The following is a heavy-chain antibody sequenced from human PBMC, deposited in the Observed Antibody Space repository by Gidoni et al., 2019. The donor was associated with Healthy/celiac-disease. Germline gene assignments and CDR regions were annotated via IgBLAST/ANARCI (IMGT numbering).Heavy chain of an antibody. J-gene: IGHJ4*02. CDR3: ARDRGYCTGGVCYVFDY. CDR2: ISYNGSNK. CDR1: GFTFSSYA. D-gene: IGHD2-8*02. Sequence: QVQLVESGGGVVQPGRSLRLSCAASGFTFSSYARHWVRLAPGKGLEWVAVISYNGSNKYYADSVKGRFTISRDNSKNTLYLQMNSLRAEDTAVYYCARDRGYCTGGVCYVFDYWGQGTLGHRLL. V-gene: IGHV3-30-3*01.